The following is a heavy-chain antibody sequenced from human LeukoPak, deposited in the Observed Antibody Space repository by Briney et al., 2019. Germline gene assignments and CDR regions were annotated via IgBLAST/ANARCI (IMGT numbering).Heavy chain of an antibody. Sequence: SETLSLTCTASGGSISSYYWSWIRQPPGKGLEWIGFIYYGGSTNYNPSLKSRVTISVDTSKNHFSLKLSSVTAADTAVYYCASGTLLDYWGQGTLVTVSS. CDR3: ASGTLLDY. V-gene: IGHV4-59*01. J-gene: IGHJ4*02. CDR1: GGSISSYY. D-gene: IGHD3-10*01. CDR2: IYYGGST.